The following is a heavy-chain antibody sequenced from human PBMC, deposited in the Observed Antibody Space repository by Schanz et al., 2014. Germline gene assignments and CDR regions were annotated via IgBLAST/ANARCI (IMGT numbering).Heavy chain of an antibody. D-gene: IGHD6-13*01. CDR1: GFTFSSYA. CDR3: AREQIMAAAGLVDY. V-gene: IGHV3-23*01. Sequence: EGQLLESGGGLIQPGGSLRLSCAASGFTFSSYAMSWVRQAPGKGLEWVSTISASGGSTYYADSVKGRFTISRDNSKNILDLQMNSLRAEDTAVYYCAREQIMAAAGLVDYWGHGTLVTVSS. J-gene: IGHJ4*01. CDR2: ISASGGST.